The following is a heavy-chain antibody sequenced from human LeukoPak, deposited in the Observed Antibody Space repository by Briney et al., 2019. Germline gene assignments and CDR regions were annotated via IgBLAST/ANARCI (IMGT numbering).Heavy chain of an antibody. J-gene: IGHJ5*02. CDR3: ARSGIVVVPAASLRPNWFDP. V-gene: IGHV4-61*08. CDR2: IYYSGST. D-gene: IGHD2-2*01. Sequence: SQTLSLTCTVSGGSISSGGYYWSWIRQPPGKGLEWIGYIYYSGSTNYKPSLKSRVTISVDTSKNQFSLKLSSVTAADTAVYYCARSGIVVVPAASLRPNWFDPWGQGTLVTVSS. CDR1: GGSISSGGYY.